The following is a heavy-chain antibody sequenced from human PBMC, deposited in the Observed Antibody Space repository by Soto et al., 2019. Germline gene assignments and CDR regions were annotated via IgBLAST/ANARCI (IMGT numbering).Heavy chain of an antibody. CDR2: IKTDASEK. V-gene: IGHV3-7*01. CDR1: GFNLCRYW. CDR3: ARDSEYCAGNSVHHCLDY. J-gene: IGHJ4*01. Sequence: PGGSLRVFCAPSGFNLCRYWMSWVRQAPGKGLEWLATIKTDASEKKYVDSVKCRFTVSRENAKNSVYLQMDSLRTEDTAVYYCARDSEYCAGNSVHHCLDYQRHVTLVTVSS. D-gene: IGHD2-21*01.